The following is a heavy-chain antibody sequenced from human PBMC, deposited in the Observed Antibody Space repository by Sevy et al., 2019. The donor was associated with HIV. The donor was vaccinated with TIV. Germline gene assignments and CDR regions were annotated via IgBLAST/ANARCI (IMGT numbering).Heavy chain of an antibody. CDR1: GGSISSYY. CDR2: IYYSGST. J-gene: IGHJ4*02. CDR3: ARDLNY. V-gene: IGHV4-59*01. Sequence: SETLSLTCTVSGGSISSYYWSWIRQPPGKGLEWIGYIYYSGSTNYNPSLKSRVTISVDTSKNQFSLKLSSVTAVDTAVYYCARDLNYWGQGTQVTVSS.